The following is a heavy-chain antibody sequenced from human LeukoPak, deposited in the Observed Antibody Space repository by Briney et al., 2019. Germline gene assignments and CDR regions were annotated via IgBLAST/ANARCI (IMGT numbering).Heavy chain of an antibody. V-gene: IGHV3-30*02. CDR1: GFSFSNYG. CDR2: IQSDGSKT. J-gene: IGHJ6*02. CDR3: AKRYCKSATCRSDMDA. Sequence: PGGSLRLSCAASGFSFSNYGMHWVRQAPGKGLEWVALIQSDGSKTYSADSVKGRFTISRDNTRNTLYLQMNRLRPEDTAVYYCAKRYCKSATCRSDMDAWGQGTTVTVSS. D-gene: IGHD2-15*01.